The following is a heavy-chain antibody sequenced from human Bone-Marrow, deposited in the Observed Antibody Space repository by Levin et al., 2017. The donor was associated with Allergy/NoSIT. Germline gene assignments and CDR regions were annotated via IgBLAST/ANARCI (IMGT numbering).Heavy chain of an antibody. CDR1: GFTFSSYS. Sequence: GESLKISCAGSGFTFSSYSMNWVRQAPGKGLEWVSYISSSSGAIYYADSVKGRFTTSRDNAKNSLYLQMNSLGAEDTAVYYCARGVGYSSSSGDYWGQGTLVTVSS. CDR3: ARGVGYSSSSGDY. CDR2: ISSSSGAI. V-gene: IGHV3-48*04. D-gene: IGHD6-6*01. J-gene: IGHJ4*02.